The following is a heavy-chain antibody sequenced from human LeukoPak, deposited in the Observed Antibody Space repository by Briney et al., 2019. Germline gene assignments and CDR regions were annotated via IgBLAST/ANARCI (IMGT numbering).Heavy chain of an antibody. CDR3: AKKGGNYDYFDY. CDR2: IRYDGSTK. Sequence: GGSLRLSCAASGFTFNTYGMHWVSQAPGKGLEWVAYIRYDGSTKYYADSVRGRFTISRDNSKNTLYLEMNSLRAEDTAVFYCAKKGGNYDYFDYWGQGNLVTVSS. D-gene: IGHD3-3*01. J-gene: IGHJ4*02. V-gene: IGHV3-30*02. CDR1: GFTFNTYG.